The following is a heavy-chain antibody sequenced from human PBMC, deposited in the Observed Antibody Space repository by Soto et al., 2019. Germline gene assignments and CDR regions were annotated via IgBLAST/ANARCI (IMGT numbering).Heavy chain of an antibody. CDR3: ARDHGGEHAYGSGTPMGIHWFDP. CDR2: ISAYNGNT. J-gene: IGHJ5*02. D-gene: IGHD3-10*01. V-gene: IGHV1-18*01. Sequence: ASVKVSCKASGYTFTSYGISWVRQAPGQGLEWMGWISAYNGNTNYAQKLQGRVTMTTDTSTSTAYMELRSLRSDDTAVYYCARDHGGEHAYGSGTPMGIHWFDPWGQGTLVTVSS. CDR1: GYTFTSYG.